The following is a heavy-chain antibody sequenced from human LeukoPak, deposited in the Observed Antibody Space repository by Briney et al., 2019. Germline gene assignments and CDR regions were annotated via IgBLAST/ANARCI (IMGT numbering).Heavy chain of an antibody. J-gene: IGHJ4*02. V-gene: IGHV1-2*02. Sequence: ASVKVSCKASGHTFTGYYMHWVRQAPGQGLEWMGWITPNSGGTHYAQRFQGRVTMTRDTSISTAYMELSRLTSDDTAVYYCSRDRIGRMNDYWGQGTLVTVSS. D-gene: IGHD3-16*01. CDR3: SRDRIGRMNDY. CDR2: ITPNSGGT. CDR1: GHTFTGYY.